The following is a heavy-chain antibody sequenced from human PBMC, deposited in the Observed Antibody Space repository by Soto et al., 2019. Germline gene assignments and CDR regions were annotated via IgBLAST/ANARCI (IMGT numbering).Heavy chain of an antibody. J-gene: IGHJ5*02. CDR1: GGSLSSGCYY. V-gene: IGHV4-31*03. Sequence: SETLSLTCTVSGGSLSSGCYYWSWIRHHPGKGLEWIGYIYYSWSTYYNPSLRSRVTISVDTSKNQFSLKLSSVTAADTAVYYCARESPVLTNFGVVTNNWSDPWGQGTLVTVSS. CDR3: ARESPVLTNFGVVTNNWSDP. CDR2: IYYSWST. D-gene: IGHD3-3*01.